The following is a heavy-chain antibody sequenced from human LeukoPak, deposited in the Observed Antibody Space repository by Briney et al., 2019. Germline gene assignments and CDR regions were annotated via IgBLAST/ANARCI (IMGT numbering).Heavy chain of an antibody. CDR2: IYTSGST. CDR3: ERATGYFDY. CDR1: GGSISSGSYY. J-gene: IGHJ4*02. V-gene: IGHV4-61*02. Sequence: TLSLTCTVSGGSISSGSYYWSWIRQPAGKGLEWIGRIYTSGSTNYNPSLKSRVTIYVETSMNQFSLELSSVPAADPAVYYCERATGYFDYWGQGTLVTVSS.